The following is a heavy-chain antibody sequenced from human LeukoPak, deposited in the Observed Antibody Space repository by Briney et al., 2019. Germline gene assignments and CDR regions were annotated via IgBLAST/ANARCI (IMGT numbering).Heavy chain of an antibody. V-gene: IGHV1-2*02. D-gene: IGHD3-16*01. CDR2: INPYSGGA. CDR3: ARDSLGILDFDY. CDR1: GYPFTGYF. Sequence: ASVKVSCKPSGYPFTGYFMHWGPQSPGQGLEWMGWINPYSGGANYAQKFQRRVTMTRDTSISTTYMEVSRLRSDDTAVYYCARDSLGILDFDYWGQGSLVSVSS. J-gene: IGHJ4*02.